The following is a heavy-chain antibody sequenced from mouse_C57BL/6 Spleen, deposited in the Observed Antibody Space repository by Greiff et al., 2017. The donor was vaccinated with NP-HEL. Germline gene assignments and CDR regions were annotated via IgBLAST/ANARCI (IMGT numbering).Heavy chain of an antibody. Sequence: QVQLQQSGAELVKPGASVKISCKASGYAFSGYWMNWVKQRPGKGLEWIGQIYPGDGDTNYNGKFKGKATLTADKSSSTAYMQLSSLTSEDSAVYFCARNWGYYFDYWGQGTTLTVSS. D-gene: IGHD4-1*01. V-gene: IGHV1-80*01. CDR3: ARNWGYYFDY. CDR1: GYAFSGYW. J-gene: IGHJ2*01. CDR2: IYPGDGDT.